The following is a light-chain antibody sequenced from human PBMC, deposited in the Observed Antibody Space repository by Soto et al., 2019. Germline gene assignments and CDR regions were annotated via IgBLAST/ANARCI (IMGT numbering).Light chain of an antibody. Sequence: QSVLTQPPSVSGALGQRVTISCTGSSSNIGAGYDVHWYQQLPGTAPKFLIYTYSNRPSGVPDRFSGSESGTSASLAITGLQAEDEADYYCQSYDSTLSGWVFGGGTKLTVL. V-gene: IGLV1-40*01. CDR1: SSNIGAGYD. CDR3: QSYDSTLSGWV. CDR2: TYS. J-gene: IGLJ3*02.